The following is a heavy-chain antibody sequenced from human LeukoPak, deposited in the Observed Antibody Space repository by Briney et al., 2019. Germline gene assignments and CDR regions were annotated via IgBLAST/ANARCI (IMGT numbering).Heavy chain of an antibody. CDR3: ARSRSSWGGPTFDY. Sequence: GGSLRLSCAASGFTFSSYSMNWVRQAPGKGPEWVSYISSSSSTIYYADSVKGRFTISRDNAKNSLYLQMNSLRDEDTAVYYCARSRSSWGGPTFDYWGQGTLVTVSS. J-gene: IGHJ4*02. V-gene: IGHV3-48*02. D-gene: IGHD6-13*01. CDR1: GFTFSSYS. CDR2: ISSSSSTI.